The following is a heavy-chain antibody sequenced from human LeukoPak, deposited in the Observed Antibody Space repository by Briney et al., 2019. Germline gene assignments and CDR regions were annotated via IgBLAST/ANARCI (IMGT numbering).Heavy chain of an antibody. Sequence: GRSLRLSCTGSGFTFGEYAMSWFRQVPGKGLEWVGFTRNKVYGGTTEYAASVKGRFTISRDDSKSIAYLQMDSLKTEDTAVYYCTRDLYYYGVYYFDSWGQGTLVAVSS. V-gene: IGHV3-49*03. D-gene: IGHD4-17*01. CDR1: GFTFGEYA. CDR3: TRDLYYYGVYYFDS. CDR2: TRNKVYGGTT. J-gene: IGHJ4*02.